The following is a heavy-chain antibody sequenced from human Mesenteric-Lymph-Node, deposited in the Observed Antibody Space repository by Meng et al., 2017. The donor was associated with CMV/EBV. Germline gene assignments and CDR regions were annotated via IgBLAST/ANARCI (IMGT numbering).Heavy chain of an antibody. D-gene: IGHD5-24*01. Sequence: GSLRLSCAVSDGSFSGYYWSWIRQPPGEGLEWVAEINHRGYTNYNPSLKRRVTISVETSKTHFSLKLSSLTAADTAVYYCARDEGDGYNNCFYPWGQGTLVTVSS. CDR1: DGSFSGYY. J-gene: IGHJ5*02. CDR3: ARDEGDGYNNCFYP. V-gene: IGHV4-34*01. CDR2: INHRGYT.